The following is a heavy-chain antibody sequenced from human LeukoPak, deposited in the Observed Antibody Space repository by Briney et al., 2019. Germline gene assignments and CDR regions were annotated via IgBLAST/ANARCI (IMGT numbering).Heavy chain of an antibody. V-gene: IGHV3-23*01. CDR2: ISGSGGST. Sequence: AGGSLRLSCAASGFTFSSYAMSWVRQAPGKGLEWVSAISGSGGSTYYADSVKGRFTISRDNSKNTLYLQMNSLRAEDTAVYYCAKSIDKWLDLDYWGQGTLVTVSS. CDR1: GFTFSSYA. CDR3: AKSIDKWLDLDY. D-gene: IGHD5-12*01. J-gene: IGHJ4*02.